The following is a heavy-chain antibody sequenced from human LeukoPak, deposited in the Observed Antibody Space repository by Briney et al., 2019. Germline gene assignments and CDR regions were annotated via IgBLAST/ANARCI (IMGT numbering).Heavy chain of an antibody. D-gene: IGHD6-19*01. Sequence: GGSLRLSCAASGFTLSNYDMTWVRQAPGKGLEWVSGFSSGTDAAALYADSVKGRFTISRDNSKNTFYLQMNSLRVDDTAIYYCVRDAWGWFFDNWGQGALVTVSS. CDR3: VRDAWGWFFDN. CDR2: SSGTDAAA. V-gene: IGHV3-23*01. J-gene: IGHJ4*02. CDR1: GFTLSNYD.